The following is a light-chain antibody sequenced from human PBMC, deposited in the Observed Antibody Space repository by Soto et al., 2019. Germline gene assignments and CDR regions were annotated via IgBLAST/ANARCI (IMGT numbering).Light chain of an antibody. V-gene: IGLV4-69*01. Sequence: QPVLPQSPSASASLGASVKLTCTLSSGHSSYAIAWHQQQPEKGPRYLIKLNSDGSHSKGDGIPDRFSGSSSGAERYLTLSILQSEDEADYYCQTWGTGTWVFGGGTKVTVL. J-gene: IGLJ3*02. CDR1: SGHSSYA. CDR3: QTWGTGTWV. CDR2: LNSDGSH.